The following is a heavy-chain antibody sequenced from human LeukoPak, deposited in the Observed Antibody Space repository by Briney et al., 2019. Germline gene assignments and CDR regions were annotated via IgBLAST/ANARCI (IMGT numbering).Heavy chain of an antibody. CDR3: ASTSMYGDYVAFAFDR. V-gene: IGHV1-69*05. Sequence: SVKVSCKASGGAFTNYAVSWVRQAPGQGLEWMGGIIPMFGTTKYAQDFQGRVTITTDESTSTAYMELSSLRSEDTAVFYCASTSMYGDYVAFAFDRWGQGTLVTVSS. CDR1: GGAFTNYA. D-gene: IGHD4-17*01. CDR2: IIPMFGTT. J-gene: IGHJ4*02.